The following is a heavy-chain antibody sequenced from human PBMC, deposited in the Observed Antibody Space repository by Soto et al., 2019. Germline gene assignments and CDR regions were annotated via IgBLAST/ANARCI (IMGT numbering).Heavy chain of an antibody. CDR1: GYSISSGYY. J-gene: IGHJ5*02. CDR2: SYHSGST. D-gene: IGHD3-10*01. Sequence: SETLSLTCAVSGYSISSGYYWGWIRQPPGKGLEWIGSSYHSGSTYYNPSLKSRVTISVDTSKNQFSLKLSSVTAADTAVYYGARVTMVRGVINDNNWFDPWGQGTLVTVSS. V-gene: IGHV4-38-2*01. CDR3: ARVTMVRGVINDNNWFDP.